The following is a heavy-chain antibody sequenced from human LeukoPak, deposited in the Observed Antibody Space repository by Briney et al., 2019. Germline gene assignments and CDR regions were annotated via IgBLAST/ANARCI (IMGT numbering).Heavy chain of an antibody. J-gene: IGHJ3*02. CDR1: GTSVSSGSYY. CDR3: AREEWYGSGSYYQRAFDI. CDR2: IYYTGST. D-gene: IGHD3-10*01. V-gene: IGHV4-61*01. Sequence: PSETLSLTCTVSGTSVSSGSYYWSWIRQPPGKGLAGIGYIYYTGSTNYNPSLKSRVSISIDTSKSQFSLKLNSVTAADTAVYYCAREEWYGSGSYYQRAFDIWGQGTMVTVSS.